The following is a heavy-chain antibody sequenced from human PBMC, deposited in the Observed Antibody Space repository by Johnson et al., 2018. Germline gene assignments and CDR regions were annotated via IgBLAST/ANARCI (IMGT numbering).Heavy chain of an antibody. D-gene: IGHD3-3*01. CDR1: GYTFTSYD. CDR2: MNPDRGNT. V-gene: IGHV1-8*01. Sequence: QVQLVQSGAEVKKPGASVRVSCKASGYTFTSYDINWVRQAPGQGLEWMGWMNPDRGNTGYAQKFQGRVTMTRDTSINTAYMELSSLTSDYTAVDYCARGGSGYYGHFDPWVQGTLVTVS. J-gene: IGHJ5*02. CDR3: ARGGSGYYGHFDP.